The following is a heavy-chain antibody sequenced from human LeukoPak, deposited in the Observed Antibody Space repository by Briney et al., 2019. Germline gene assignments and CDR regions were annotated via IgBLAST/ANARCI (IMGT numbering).Heavy chain of an antibody. D-gene: IGHD3-3*01. J-gene: IGHJ4*02. CDR1: GGSISSYY. V-gene: IGHV4-34*01. Sequence: SETLSLTCTVSGGSISSYYWSWIRQPPGKGLEWIGEINHSGSTNYNPSLKSRVTISVDTSKNQFSLKLSSVTAADTAVYYCARGLHLLGVILEWSYFDYWGQGTLVTVSS. CDR3: ARGLHLLGVILEWSYFDY. CDR2: INHSGST.